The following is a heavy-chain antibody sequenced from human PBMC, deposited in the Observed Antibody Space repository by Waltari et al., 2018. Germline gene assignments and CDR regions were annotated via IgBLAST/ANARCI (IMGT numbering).Heavy chain of an antibody. CDR3: ARVRAYYYGSGYYLDY. V-gene: IGHV3-64*01. D-gene: IGHD3-10*01. CDR2: ISSNGGGT. Sequence: EVQLVESGGGLVQPGGSLRLACAASGFTFSSYAMHWVRQAPGKGLEYVSAISSNGGGTYYANSVKGRFTISRDNSKNTLYLQLGSLRAEEMAVYYCARVRAYYYGSGYYLDYWGEGTLVTVSS. J-gene: IGHJ4*02. CDR1: GFTFSSYA.